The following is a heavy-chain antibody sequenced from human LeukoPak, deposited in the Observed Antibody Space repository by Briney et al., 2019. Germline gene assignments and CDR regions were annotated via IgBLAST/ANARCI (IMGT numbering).Heavy chain of an antibody. D-gene: IGHD2/OR15-2a*01. V-gene: IGHV3-48*03. CDR1: GFTFSSYE. Sequence: GGSLRLSCAASGFTFSSYEMNWARQAPGKGLEWVSYISSSGSNIYYADSVKGRFTISRDNAKNSLYLQMKNLRAEDTAVYYCVINDYWGQGTLVTVSS. CDR2: ISSSGSNI. J-gene: IGHJ4*02. CDR3: VINDY.